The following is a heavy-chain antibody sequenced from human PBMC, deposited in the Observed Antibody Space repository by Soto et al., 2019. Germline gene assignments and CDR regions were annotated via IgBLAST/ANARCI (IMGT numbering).Heavy chain of an antibody. CDR3: AGPGYSNSWYEDYFDY. CDR1: GFSFSAAA. Sequence: EVQLVESGGGLVQPGGSLKLSCVASGFSFSAAAMHWVRQASGKGLEWVGRIRSKANNFATAYAASVNGRFTIFRDDSKNTAYLQMNSLKTEDTAVYFCAGPGYSNSWYEDYFDYWGQGTLVTVSS. D-gene: IGHD6-13*01. V-gene: IGHV3-73*02. CDR2: IRSKANNFAT. J-gene: IGHJ4*02.